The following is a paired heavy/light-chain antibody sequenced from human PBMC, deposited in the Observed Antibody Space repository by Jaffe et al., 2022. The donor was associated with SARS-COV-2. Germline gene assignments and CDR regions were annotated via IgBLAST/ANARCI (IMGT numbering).Light chain of an antibody. J-gene: IGLJ2*01. Sequence: QSVLTQPPSVSGAPGQRVTISCTGSSSNIGAGYDVHWYQQLPGTAPKLLIYGNSNRPSGVPDRFSGSKSGTSASLAISGLQAEDEADYYCQSYDSSLSGSVFGGGTKLTVL. CDR1: SSNIGAGYD. CDR3: QSYDSSLSGSV. CDR2: GNS. V-gene: IGLV1-40*01.
Heavy chain of an antibody. CDR2: IFSNDEK. J-gene: IGHJ5*02. V-gene: IGHV2-26*01. CDR1: GFSLSNARMG. D-gene: IGHD6-13*01. Sequence: QVTLKESGPVLVKPTETLTLTCTVSGFSLSNARMGVSWIRQPPGKALEWLAHIFSNDEKSYSTSLKSRLTISKDTSKSQVVLTMTNMDPVDTATYYCARSLYSSSWYWIDNWFDPWGQGTLVTVSS. CDR3: ARSLYSSSWYWIDNWFDP.